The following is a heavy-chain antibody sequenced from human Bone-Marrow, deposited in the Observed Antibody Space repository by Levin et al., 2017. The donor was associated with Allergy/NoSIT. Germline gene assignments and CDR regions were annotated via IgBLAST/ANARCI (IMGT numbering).Heavy chain of an antibody. CDR3: ARARSGYYHAYAFDI. Sequence: PGGSLRLSCAASGFTFSDYYMSWIRQAPGKGLEWVSYISSSGSTIYYADSVKGRFTISRDNAKNSLYRQMNSLRAEDTAVYYCARARSGYYHAYAFDIWRQGTVVTVSS. J-gene: IGHJ3*02. CDR2: ISSSGSTI. D-gene: IGHD3-22*01. CDR1: GFTFSDYY. V-gene: IGHV3-11*01.